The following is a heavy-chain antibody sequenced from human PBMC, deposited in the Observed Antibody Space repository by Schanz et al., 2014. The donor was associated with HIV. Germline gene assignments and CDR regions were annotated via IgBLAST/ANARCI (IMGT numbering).Heavy chain of an antibody. V-gene: IGHV1-69*06. CDR1: GGTFSKSG. CDR2: IIPTFGTR. J-gene: IGHJ6*01. CDR3: ARGVPVVDSLDYYGLDV. Sequence: QVQLVQSGPEVKRPGSSVKVSCKASGGTFSKSGITWVRQAPGHGLEWMAGIIPTFGTRNYAQKFQGRVTITADTSTNTAYMELSSLRSEDSAMYYCARGVPVVDSLDYYGLDVWGQGTTVTVSS. D-gene: IGHD2-21*01.